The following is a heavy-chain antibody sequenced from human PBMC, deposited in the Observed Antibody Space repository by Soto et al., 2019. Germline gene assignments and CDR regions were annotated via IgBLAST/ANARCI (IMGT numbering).Heavy chain of an antibody. Sequence: PGGSLRLSCAASGFTFSSYWMHWVRQAPGKGLVWVSRINSDGSSTSYADSVKGRFTISRDNAKNTLYLQMNSLRAEDTAVYYCARDPVCSSTSCLEYFFAYWAQGTLVTVSS. CDR2: INSDGSST. D-gene: IGHD2-2*01. V-gene: IGHV3-74*01. CDR3: ARDPVCSSTSCLEYFFAY. J-gene: IGHJ4*02. CDR1: GFTFSSYW.